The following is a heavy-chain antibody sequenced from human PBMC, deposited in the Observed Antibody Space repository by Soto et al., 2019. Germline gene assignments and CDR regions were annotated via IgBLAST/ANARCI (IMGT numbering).Heavy chain of an antibody. CDR3: AREYYYDSSGFDY. Sequence: SETLSLTCTVSGGTISSYCWSWIRPPPRKVLEWIGHIYYSTTTYYKPSLKSRVTVSVDTSKNQFSLKLSSVTAADTAVYYCAREYYYDSSGFDYWGQGTLVTVSS. J-gene: IGHJ4*02. CDR1: GGTISSYC. D-gene: IGHD3-22*01. V-gene: IGHV4-59*12. CDR2: IYYSTTT.